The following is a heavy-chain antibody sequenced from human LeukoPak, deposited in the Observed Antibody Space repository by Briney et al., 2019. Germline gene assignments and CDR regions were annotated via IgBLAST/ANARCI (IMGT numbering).Heavy chain of an antibody. V-gene: IGHV3-66*01. CDR1: GFTFSSYS. CDR2: IYSGGAT. CDR3: ARVGYTDTWYSSPPFDY. D-gene: IGHD2-15*01. Sequence: PGGSLRLSCAASGFTFSSYSMNWVRQAPGKGLEWVSIIYSGGATYYADSVKGRFTISRDNSENILYLQMNSLRAEDTALYYCARVGYTDTWYSSPPFDYWGQGTLVTVSS. J-gene: IGHJ4*02.